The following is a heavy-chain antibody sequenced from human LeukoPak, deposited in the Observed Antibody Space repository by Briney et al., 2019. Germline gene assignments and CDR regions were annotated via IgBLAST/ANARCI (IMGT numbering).Heavy chain of an antibody. V-gene: IGHV3-7*01. CDR1: GFSLSSHW. CDR3: ARWDIRGTAHQLDY. Sequence: GGSLRISCAASGFSLSSHWKSWVRQAPGKGLERVANINQDGSARYYVDSVKGRFTTSRDNAKNSMYLQMNSLRPEDTAVYYCARWDIRGTAHQLDYWGQGTLVTVSS. J-gene: IGHJ4*02. D-gene: IGHD5-12*01. CDR2: INQDGSAR.